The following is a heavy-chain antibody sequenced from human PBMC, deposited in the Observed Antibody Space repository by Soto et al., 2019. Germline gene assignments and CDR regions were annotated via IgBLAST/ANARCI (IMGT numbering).Heavy chain of an antibody. CDR1: GFPFSSYW. CDR3: AREYYGLLTGYYNDH. D-gene: IGHD3-9*01. J-gene: IGHJ4*02. V-gene: IGHV3-74*01. CDR2: ISGDGTTI. Sequence: EVQLVESGGDSVQPGGSLRLSCAASGFPFSSYWMHWVRHTPGKGLEWVSRISGDGTTIYYADSVTGRVTVSRDNAKNTLSLQMSGLGAEDTAVYYCAREYYGLLTGYYNDHWGQGTLVSVSS.